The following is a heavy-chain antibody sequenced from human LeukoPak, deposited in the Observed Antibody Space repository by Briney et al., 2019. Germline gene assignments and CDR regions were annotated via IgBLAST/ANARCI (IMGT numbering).Heavy chain of an antibody. V-gene: IGHV4-4*07. D-gene: IGHD2-8*01. CDR2: IYTSGGT. J-gene: IGHJ3*02. CDR3: ARDIVLMVYGLYDNAFDI. CDR1: GGSISSYY. Sequence: ASETLSLTCTVSGGSISSYYWSWIRQPAGKGLEWIGRIYTSGGTNYNPSLKSRVTMSVDTSKNQFSLKLSSVTAADTAVYYCARDIVLMVYGLYDNAFDIWGQGTMVTVSS.